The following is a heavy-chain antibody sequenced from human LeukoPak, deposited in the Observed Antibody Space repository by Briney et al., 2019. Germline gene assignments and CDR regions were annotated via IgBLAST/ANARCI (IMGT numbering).Heavy chain of an antibody. J-gene: IGHJ4*02. CDR1: GGSFSGYY. D-gene: IGHD4-11*01. Sequence: SETLSLTCAVYGGSFSGYYWSWIRQPPGKGLEWIGEINHRGSSNYNPSLKSRVTISVDTSKNQFSLKLSSVTAADTAVYCCARQVTTLSYFDYWGQGTLVTVSS. CDR2: INHRGSS. V-gene: IGHV4-34*01. CDR3: ARQVTTLSYFDY.